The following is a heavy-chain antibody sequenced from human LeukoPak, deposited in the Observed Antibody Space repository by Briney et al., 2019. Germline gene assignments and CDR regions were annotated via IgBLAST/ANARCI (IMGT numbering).Heavy chain of an antibody. J-gene: IGHJ4*02. Sequence: PGGSLRLSCAASGFTFSSYGMHWVRQAPGKGLEWVAVISYDGSNKYYADSVKGRFTISRDNSKNTLYLQMNSLRAEDTAVYYCAKVAGPITPLYYFDYWGQGTLVTVSS. CDR2: ISYDGSNK. CDR3: AKVAGPITPLYYFDY. V-gene: IGHV3-30*18. D-gene: IGHD3-10*01. CDR1: GFTFSSYG.